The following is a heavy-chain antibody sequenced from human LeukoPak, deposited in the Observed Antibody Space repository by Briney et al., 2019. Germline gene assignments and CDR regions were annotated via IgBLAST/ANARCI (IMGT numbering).Heavy chain of an antibody. D-gene: IGHD3-22*01. J-gene: IGHJ4*02. V-gene: IGHV4-59*01. CDR2: TYYSGST. CDR1: GGSFSGYY. CDR3: ASSGYYLYYFDY. Sequence: SETLSLTCAVYGGSFSGYYWSWIRQPPGKGLEWVAYTYYSGSTNYNPSLKSRVTISVDTSKNQFSLKLSSVTAADTAVYYCASSGYYLYYFDYWGQGTLVTVSS.